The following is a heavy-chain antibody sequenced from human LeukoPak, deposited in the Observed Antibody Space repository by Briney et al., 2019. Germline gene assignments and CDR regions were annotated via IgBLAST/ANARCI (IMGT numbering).Heavy chain of an antibody. CDR3: ARLGHSSGWYVSFDY. CDR1: GGSISSGNYY. CDR2: IYYSGST. Sequence: SETLSLTCTVPGGSISSGNYYWGWIRQPPGKGLECIGSIYYSGSTYYNPSLKSRVTISVDTSKNQFSLKLSSVTAADTAVYYCARLGHSSGWYVSFDYWGRGTLVTVSS. V-gene: IGHV4-39*01. D-gene: IGHD6-19*01. J-gene: IGHJ4*02.